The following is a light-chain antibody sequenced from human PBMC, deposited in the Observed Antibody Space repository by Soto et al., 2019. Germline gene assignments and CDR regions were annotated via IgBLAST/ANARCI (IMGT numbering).Light chain of an antibody. V-gene: IGKV3-11*01. CDR2: DAS. CDR3: QQRSKWPLT. Sequence: EIVLTQSPATLSLSPGERATLSCRASQSVSSYLAWYQQKPGQAPRLLIYDASNRATGIPARFSGSGSGTDFTLTISSLEPEDFAVYYCQQRSKWPLTFGGGIKVDIK. CDR1: QSVSSY. J-gene: IGKJ4*01.